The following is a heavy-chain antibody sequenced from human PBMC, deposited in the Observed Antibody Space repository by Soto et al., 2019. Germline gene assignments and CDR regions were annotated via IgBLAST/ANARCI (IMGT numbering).Heavy chain of an antibody. CDR2: VKDGGPT. CDR3: ARGQEGVVATH. CDR1: GGSLSGYY. J-gene: IGHJ4*02. D-gene: IGHD5-12*01. V-gene: IGHV4-34*01. Sequence: QVQLQQWGAGLLKPSETLSLNCAVTGGSLSGYYWSWIRQPPGKGLEWIGEVKDGGPTNYSPSLRGRVTISSDASHNRFSPRLTSVTAADTGVYYYARGQEGVVATHWAQGSLVTVSS.